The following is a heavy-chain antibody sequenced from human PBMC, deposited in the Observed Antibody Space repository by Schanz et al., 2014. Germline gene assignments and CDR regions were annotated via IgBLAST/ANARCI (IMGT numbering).Heavy chain of an antibody. D-gene: IGHD2-2*01. CDR1: GFTFSSYA. V-gene: IGHV3-30*04. CDR2: VPFDGSQK. Sequence: VHLLESGGGVVQPGRSLRLSCAASGFTFSSYALHWVRQAPGKGLEWVAFVPFDGSQKFYADSVKGRFTISRDNSKNTVYLQMNSLRPGDTAVYYCARESSNDIVLVPGAVFDHWGQGILVTVSS. CDR3: ARESSNDIVLVPGAVFDH. J-gene: IGHJ4*02.